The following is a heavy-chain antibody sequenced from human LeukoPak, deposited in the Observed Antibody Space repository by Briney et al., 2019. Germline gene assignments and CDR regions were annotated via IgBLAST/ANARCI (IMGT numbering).Heavy chain of an antibody. CDR2: IRKDGSDE. V-gene: IGHV3-7*01. CDR1: GFSFWNYA. Sequence: GGSLRLSCVASGFSFWNYAMSWVRQAPGKGLEWVASIRKDGSDEVASMKGRFAISRDNAKNSLYLEMNSLRAEDTAVYYCARDVNRGHFNYWGQGTLVTVSS. CDR3: ARDVNRGHFNY. J-gene: IGHJ4*02.